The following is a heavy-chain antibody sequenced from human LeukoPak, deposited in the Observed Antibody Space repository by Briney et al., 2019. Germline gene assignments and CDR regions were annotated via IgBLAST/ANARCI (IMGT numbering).Heavy chain of an antibody. CDR3: ARDSEVLLWFVELLPKRNWFDP. CDR2: INPNSGGT. D-gene: IGHD3-10*01. V-gene: IGHV1-2*02. J-gene: IGHJ5*02. CDR1: GYTFIGYY. Sequence: ASVKVSCKASGYTFIGYYMHWVRQAPGQGLEWMGWINPNSGGTNYAQKFQGRVTMTRDTSISTAYMELSRLRSDDTAVYYCARDSEVLLWFVELLPKRNWFDPWGQGTLVTVSS.